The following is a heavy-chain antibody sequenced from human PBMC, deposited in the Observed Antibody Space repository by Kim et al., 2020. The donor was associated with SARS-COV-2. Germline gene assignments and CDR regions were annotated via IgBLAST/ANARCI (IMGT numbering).Heavy chain of an antibody. J-gene: IGHJ6*02. V-gene: IGHV3-30-3*01. D-gene: IGHD1-1*01. Sequence: GGSLRLSCAASGFTFSSYAMHWVRQAPGKGLEWVAVISYDGSNKYYADSVKGRFTISRDNSKNTLYLQMNSLRAEDTAVYYCAREGTGYGMDVWGQGTTVTVSS. CDR1: GFTFSSYA. CDR2: ISYDGSNK. CDR3: AREGTGYGMDV.